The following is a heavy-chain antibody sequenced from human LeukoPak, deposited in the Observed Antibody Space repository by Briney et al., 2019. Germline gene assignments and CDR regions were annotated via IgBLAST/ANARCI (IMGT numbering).Heavy chain of an antibody. CDR2: INWNGGST. V-gene: IGHV3-20*04. CDR3: ARGDLDYYDSSGYYGFHY. CDR1: GFTFSTFA. Sequence: RPGGSLRLSCVASGFTFSTFAMIWVRQPPGKGLEWVSGINWNGGSTGYAGSVKGRFTISRDNAKNSLYLQMNSLRAEDTALYYCARGDLDYYDSSGYYGFHYWGQGTPVTVSS. J-gene: IGHJ4*02. D-gene: IGHD3-22*01.